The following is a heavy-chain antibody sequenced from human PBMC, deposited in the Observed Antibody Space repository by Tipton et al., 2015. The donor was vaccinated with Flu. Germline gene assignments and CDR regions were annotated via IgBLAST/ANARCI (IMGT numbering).Heavy chain of an antibody. CDR2: IYRGGTT. V-gene: IGHV3-66*02. Sequence: SLRLSCAASGFTVSSKYMGWVRQAPGKGLQWVSVIYRGGTTYVADSVKGRCTISRDNSKNTLYLQWNSLTTEDTAVYYCATLGNSGTDGFDIWGQGTTVTVSS. CDR3: ATLGNSGTDGFDI. CDR1: GFTVSSKY. J-gene: IGHJ3*02. D-gene: IGHD5-12*01.